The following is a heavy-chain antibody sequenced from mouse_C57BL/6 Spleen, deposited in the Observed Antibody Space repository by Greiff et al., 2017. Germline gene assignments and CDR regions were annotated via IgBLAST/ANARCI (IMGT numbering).Heavy chain of an antibody. CDR3: ARGCDGYYPAWFAY. CDR1: GYAFSSYW. D-gene: IGHD2-3*01. V-gene: IGHV1-80*01. J-gene: IGHJ3*01. Sequence: QVQLKESGAELVKPGASVKISCKASGYAFSSYWMNWVKQRPGKGLEWIGQIYPGDGDTNYNGKFKGKATLTADKSSSTAYMQLISLTSEDSAVYFCARGCDGYYPAWFAYWGQGTLVTVSA. CDR2: IYPGDGDT.